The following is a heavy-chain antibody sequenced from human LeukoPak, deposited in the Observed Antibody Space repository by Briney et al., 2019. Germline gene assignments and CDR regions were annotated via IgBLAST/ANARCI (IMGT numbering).Heavy chain of an antibody. CDR3: ARVVSTSDFDH. V-gene: IGHV1-2*02. Sequence: ASVKVSCKASGYTFTGYYMHWVRQAPGQGLEWMGWINPNSAGTNYAQKFQGRVTMTRDTSITTVYMEVSRLRSDHSAVYYCARVVSTSDFDHWGQGSLVTVSS. CDR2: INPNSAGT. CDR1: GYTFTGYY. J-gene: IGHJ4*02. D-gene: IGHD3-22*01.